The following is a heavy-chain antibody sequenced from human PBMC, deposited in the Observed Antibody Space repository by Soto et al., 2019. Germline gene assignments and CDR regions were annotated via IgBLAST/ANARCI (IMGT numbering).Heavy chain of an antibody. CDR1: GDRLSRDKW. D-gene: IGHD2-21*02. CDR2: IHPSGRT. J-gene: IGHJ4*02. Sequence: QVQMQESGPGLVKPSGTLSLTCAVTGDRLSRDKWWTWVRQTPGQGLEWVGEIHPSGRTNYNPSLKSRVTMSVDKSNNQFSLHLRSVTAADTAVYYCARGGDWSFDYWGQGTLVTVSS. V-gene: IGHV4-4*02. CDR3: ARGGDWSFDY.